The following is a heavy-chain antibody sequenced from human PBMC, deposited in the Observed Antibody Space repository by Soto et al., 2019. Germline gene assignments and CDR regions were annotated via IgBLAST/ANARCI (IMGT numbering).Heavy chain of an antibody. CDR1: GFTFSTSA. CDR2: ISGSGGTT. CDR3: AKRDLYY. Sequence: EVQLLESGGGLVQPGGSLRLSCAASGFTFSTSAMSWVRQAPGQGLEWVSGISGSGGTTYYADSVKGRFTISRDKSKNTLYLQMTSLRAEDTAVYYCAKRDLYYWGQGTLATVSS. V-gene: IGHV3-23*01. J-gene: IGHJ4*02.